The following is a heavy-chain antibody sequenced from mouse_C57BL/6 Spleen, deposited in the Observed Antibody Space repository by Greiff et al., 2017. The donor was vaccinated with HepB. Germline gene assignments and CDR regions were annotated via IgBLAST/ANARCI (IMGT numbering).Heavy chain of an antibody. CDR1: GFNIKDDY. J-gene: IGHJ4*01. D-gene: IGHD2-1*01. CDR2: IDPENGDT. Sequence: VQLKESGAELVRPGASVKLSCTASGFNIKDDYMHWVKQRPEQGLEWIGWIDPENGDTEYASKFQGKATITADTSSNTAYLQLSSLTSEDTAVYYCTTVFIYYGNPMDYWGQGTSVTVSS. CDR3: TTVFIYYGNPMDY. V-gene: IGHV14-4*01.